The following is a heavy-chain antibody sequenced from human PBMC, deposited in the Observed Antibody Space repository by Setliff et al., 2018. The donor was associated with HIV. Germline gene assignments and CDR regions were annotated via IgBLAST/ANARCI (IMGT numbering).Heavy chain of an antibody. CDR3: ARDFPEVYYDSSGYLDY. V-gene: IGHV1-2*02. D-gene: IGHD3-22*01. CDR1: EYDINDQY. J-gene: IGHJ4*02. CDR2: INLNTGAT. Sequence: ASVKVSCKTSEYDINDQYINWVRQAPGQGLEWMGWINLNTGATKYAQKLQVRVTLTRDTSTSTVYMELSSLRSEDTAVYYCARDFPEVYYDSSGYLDYWGQGTLVTVSS.